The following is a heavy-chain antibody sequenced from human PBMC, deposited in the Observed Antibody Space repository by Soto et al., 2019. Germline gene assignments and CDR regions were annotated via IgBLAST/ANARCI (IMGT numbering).Heavy chain of an antibody. CDR3: AKQGYCISTSCYATYLHHYYYYYGMDV. J-gene: IGHJ6*02. CDR1: GGTFSSYA. Sequence: QVQLVQSGAEVKKPGSSVKVSCKASGGTFSSYAISWVRQAPGQGLEWMGGIIPIFGTANYAQKFQGRVRFTADESPRTAYMELSSLRSEDTAVYYCAKQGYCISTSCYATYLHHYYYYYGMDVWGQGTTVTVSS. V-gene: IGHV1-69*12. D-gene: IGHD2-2*01. CDR2: IIPIFGTA.